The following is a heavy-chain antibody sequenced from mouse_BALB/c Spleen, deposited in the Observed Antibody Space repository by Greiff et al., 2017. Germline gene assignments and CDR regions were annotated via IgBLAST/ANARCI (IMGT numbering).Heavy chain of an antibody. D-gene: IGHD3-1*01. J-gene: IGHJ2*01. CDR2: IWTGGGT. Sequence: QVQLKESGPGLVAPSQSLSITCTVSGFSLTSYDISWIRQPPGKGLEWLGVIWTGGGTNYNSAFMSRLSISKDNSKSQVFLKMNSLQTDDTAIYYCVRGTGYVPYYFDYWGQGTTLTVSS. V-gene: IGHV2-9-2*01. CDR3: VRGTGYVPYYFDY. CDR1: GFSLTSYD.